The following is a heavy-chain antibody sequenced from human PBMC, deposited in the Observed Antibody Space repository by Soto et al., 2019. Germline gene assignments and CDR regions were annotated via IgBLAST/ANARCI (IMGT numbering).Heavy chain of an antibody. Sequence: GESLKISCKGSGYSFTSYWIGWVSQKPGKGLEWMGIIYPGHSDTRYSPSLQGQVTISADKAISTAYLQWSSLKASDTAMYYCARHDGSRSSGIDYWGQGTLVTVSS. J-gene: IGHJ4*02. CDR1: GYSFTSYW. D-gene: IGHD6-13*01. V-gene: IGHV5-51*01. CDR2: IYPGHSDT. CDR3: ARHDGSRSSGIDY.